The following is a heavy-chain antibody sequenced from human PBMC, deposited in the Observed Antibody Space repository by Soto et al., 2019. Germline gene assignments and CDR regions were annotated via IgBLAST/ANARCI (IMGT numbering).Heavy chain of an antibody. D-gene: IGHD3-16*01. CDR3: ARDQRIYGEQPFDY. Sequence: RASVKVSCKASGFIFTGYYIHWVRQAPGQGLEWVGWIKSNDGDPKYAQKFQDRVTMTRDTSMNTVYMEISRLRSDDTAVYYCARDQRIYGEQPFDYWGQGTLVTVYS. J-gene: IGHJ4*02. V-gene: IGHV1-2*02. CDR1: GFIFTGYY. CDR2: IKSNDGDP.